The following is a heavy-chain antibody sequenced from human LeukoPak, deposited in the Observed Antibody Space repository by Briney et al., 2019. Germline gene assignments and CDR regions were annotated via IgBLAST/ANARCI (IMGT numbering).Heavy chain of an antibody. CDR1: GFTFSNDW. V-gene: IGHV3-15*01. J-gene: IGHJ5*02. CDR2: INSKGDGRKT. CDR3: TTEEGVVVAATALYNWFDP. D-gene: IGHD2-15*01. Sequence: GGSLRLSCAASGFTFSNDWMSWVRQAPGKGLEWVGRINSKGDGRKTDYAATVKARIPNSRDDSKSTLYLQMNSLKTEDTAVYYCTTEEGVVVAATALYNWFDPWGQGTLVTVSS.